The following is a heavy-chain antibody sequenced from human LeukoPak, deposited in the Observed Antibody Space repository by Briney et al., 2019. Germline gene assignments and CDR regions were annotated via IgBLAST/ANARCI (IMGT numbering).Heavy chain of an antibody. CDR1: GGSFSGYY. V-gene: IGHV4-34*01. CDR2: INHSGST. Sequence: PSETLSLTCAVYGGSFSGYYWSWIRQPPGKGLEWIGEINHSGSTNYNPSLKSRVTISVDTSKNQFSPKLSSVTAADTAVYYCARGSENYYDSSGLDYWGQGTLVTVSS. CDR3: ARGSENYYDSSGLDY. D-gene: IGHD3-22*01. J-gene: IGHJ4*02.